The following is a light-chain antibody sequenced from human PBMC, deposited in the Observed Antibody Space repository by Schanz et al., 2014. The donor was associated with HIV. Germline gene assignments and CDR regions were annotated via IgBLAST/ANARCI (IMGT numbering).Light chain of an antibody. Sequence: DIQMTQSPSSLSASVGDRVTITCRASQSISNYLNWYQQKPGKAPKRLIYAASSLQSGVPSRFSGSGSGTEFSLTISSLQPDDFATYFCLHYNDFASTFGQGTKLEIK. CDR3: LHYNDFAST. J-gene: IGKJ2*01. CDR1: QSISNY. CDR2: AAS. V-gene: IGKV1-17*01.